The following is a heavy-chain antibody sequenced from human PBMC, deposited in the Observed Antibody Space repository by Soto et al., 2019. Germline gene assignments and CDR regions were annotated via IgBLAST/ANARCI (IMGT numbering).Heavy chain of an antibody. D-gene: IGHD2-21*01. CDR1: GFTFTNTW. CDR2: IKGEADGGTT. Sequence: GGSVKLSCAPYGFTFTNTWMSRVRQVSGKGLEWVGRIKGEADGGTTDYAAPVKGRITISRDHSKDTLYLQMNSLKTEDTAVYYCTTGLSNGYYNFDYWGQGT. J-gene: IGHJ4*02. V-gene: IGHV3-15*01. CDR3: TTGLSNGYYNFDY.